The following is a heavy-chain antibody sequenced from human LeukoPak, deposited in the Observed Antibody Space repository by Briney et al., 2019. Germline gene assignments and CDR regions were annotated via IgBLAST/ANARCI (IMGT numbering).Heavy chain of an antibody. V-gene: IGHV3-74*01. Sequence: PGGSLRLSCAASGFTFSRYWMHWVRQAPGKGLVWVSHINFNGGDTTYADSVKGRFTISRDNAKNTLYLQMNSLGAEDTAMYYCVGDGVENIEFDSWGQGILVTVSS. CDR2: INFNGGDT. CDR3: VGDGVENIEFDS. D-gene: IGHD1/OR15-1a*01. J-gene: IGHJ4*02. CDR1: GFTFSRYW.